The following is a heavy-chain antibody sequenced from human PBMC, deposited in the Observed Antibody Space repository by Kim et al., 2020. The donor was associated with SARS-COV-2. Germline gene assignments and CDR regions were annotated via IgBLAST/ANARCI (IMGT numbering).Heavy chain of an antibody. CDR3: ARGRYSDTRCSNDAFDI. V-gene: IGHV1-2*05. CDR2: INPISGGT. Sequence: ASVKVSCKASGYSFTGYYIHWVRQAPGQGLEWMGRINPISGGTNYAQKVQGRVTMTRDTSITTAYIELSSLRSDDTVVSYCARGRYSDTRCSNDAFDIWGRGTKVIVSS. J-gene: IGHJ3*02. CDR1: GYSFTGYY. D-gene: IGHD2-15*01.